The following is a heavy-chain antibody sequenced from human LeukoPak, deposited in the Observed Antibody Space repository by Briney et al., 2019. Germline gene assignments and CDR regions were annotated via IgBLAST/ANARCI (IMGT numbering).Heavy chain of an antibody. CDR3: ARGPSRLRGGWYYFDY. CDR2: IYYSGST. CDR1: GGSISSYY. V-gene: IGHV4-59*01. J-gene: IGHJ4*02. D-gene: IGHD6-19*01. Sequence: SETLSLTCTVSGGSISSYYWSWIRQPPGKGLEWIGYIYYSGSTNYNPSLKSRVTISVDTSKNQFSLKLSSVTAADTAVYYCARGPSRLRGGWYYFDYWGQGTLVTVSS.